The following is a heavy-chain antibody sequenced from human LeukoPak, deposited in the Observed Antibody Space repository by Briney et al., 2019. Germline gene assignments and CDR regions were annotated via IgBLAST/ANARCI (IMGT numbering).Heavy chain of an antibody. V-gene: IGHV3-30-3*01. Sequence: GGSLRLSCVTSGLTFSGYWMHWVRQAPGKGLEWVAVISYDGSNKYYADSVKGRFTISRDNSKNTLYLQMNSLRAEDTAVYYCARNPYGDFSFDYWGQGTPVTVSS. D-gene: IGHD4-17*01. CDR2: ISYDGSNK. J-gene: IGHJ4*02. CDR3: ARNPYGDFSFDY. CDR1: GLTFSGYW.